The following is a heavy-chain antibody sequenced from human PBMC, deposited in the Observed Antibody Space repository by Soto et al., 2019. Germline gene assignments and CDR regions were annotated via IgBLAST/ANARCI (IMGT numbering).Heavy chain of an antibody. CDR1: GFTFSSYS. J-gene: IGHJ4*02. D-gene: IGHD6-19*01. CDR2: ISSSSSTI. V-gene: IGHV3-48*01. CDR3: GSGWSQTYYFDY. Sequence: GGSLRLSCAASGFTFSSYSMNWVRQAPGKGLEWVSYISSSSSTIYYADSVKGRFTISRDNSKNTLYLQMNSLRAEDTAVYYCGSGWSQTYYFDYWGQGTLVTVSS.